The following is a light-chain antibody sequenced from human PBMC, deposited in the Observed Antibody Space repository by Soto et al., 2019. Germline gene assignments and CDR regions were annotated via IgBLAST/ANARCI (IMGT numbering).Light chain of an antibody. Sequence: DIQMNQSPSTLSGSVADRVTITCRARQTISSWLAWYQQKPGKAPKLLIYKASTLKSGVPSRFSGSGSGTEFTLTISSLQPDDFATYYCQHYNSYSEAFGQGTKVDIK. CDR2: KAS. CDR3: QHYNSYSEA. V-gene: IGKV1-5*03. J-gene: IGKJ1*01. CDR1: QTISSW.